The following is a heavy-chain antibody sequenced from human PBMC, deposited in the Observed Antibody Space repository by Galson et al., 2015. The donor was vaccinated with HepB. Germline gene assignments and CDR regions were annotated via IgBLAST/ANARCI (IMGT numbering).Heavy chain of an antibody. D-gene: IGHD2-21*01. CDR1: GFTFSSYG. V-gene: IGHV3-30*18. J-gene: IGHJ6*02. Sequence: SLRLSCAASGFTFSSYGMHWVRQAPGKGPDWVAVISYDGSNKYYADSVKGRFTISRVNSKNTLYLQMNSQRAEDTAVYYCANSAGDGWYYGMDVWGQGTTVTVSS. CDR2: ISYDGSNK. CDR3: ANSAGDGWYYGMDV.